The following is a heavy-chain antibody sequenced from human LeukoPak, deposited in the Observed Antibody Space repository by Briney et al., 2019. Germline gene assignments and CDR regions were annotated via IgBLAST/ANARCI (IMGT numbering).Heavy chain of an antibody. D-gene: IGHD3-3*01. CDR3: AKDAARITIFGVVNGPVDAFDI. J-gene: IGHJ3*02. CDR1: GFTFGDYA. Sequence: GGSLRLSCAASGFTFGDYAMHWVRQAPGKGLEWVSGTSWNSGSIGYADSVKGRFTISRDNAKNSLYLQMNSLRAEDTALYYCAKDAARITIFGVVNGPVDAFDIWGQGTMVTVSS. V-gene: IGHV3-9*01. CDR2: TSWNSGSI.